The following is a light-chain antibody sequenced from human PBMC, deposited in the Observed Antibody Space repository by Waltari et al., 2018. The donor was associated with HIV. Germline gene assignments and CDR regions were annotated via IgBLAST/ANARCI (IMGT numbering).Light chain of an antibody. CDR2: SAS. J-gene: IGKJ1*01. Sequence: DIQMTQFPSSLSASVGYRVTVSCRANQTISKFLNWYQHKAGEAPNLLISSASNLHGGVPSRFGGGGSGTDFALTITTLQPEDFAVYYCQQTHSAPWTFGQGT. CDR3: QQTHSAPWT. V-gene: IGKV1-39*01. CDR1: QTISKF.